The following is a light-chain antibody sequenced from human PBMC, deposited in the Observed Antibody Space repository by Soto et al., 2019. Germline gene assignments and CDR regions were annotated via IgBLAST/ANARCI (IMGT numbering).Light chain of an antibody. CDR2: DAS. Sequence: EIVLTQSPATLSLSPGERATLSCRASQSVSSYLAWYQQKPGQGPRLLIYDASNRATGIPARFSGSGSGTDFTLTISNLEPEDFAVYYCQQRSNWPPITFGQGTRLETK. V-gene: IGKV3-11*01. J-gene: IGKJ5*01. CDR1: QSVSSY. CDR3: QQRSNWPPIT.